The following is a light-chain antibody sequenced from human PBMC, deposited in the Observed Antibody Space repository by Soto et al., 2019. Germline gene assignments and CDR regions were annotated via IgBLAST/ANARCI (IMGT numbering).Light chain of an antibody. V-gene: IGKV3-20*01. CDR2: GAS. CDR3: QQYGSSPRT. J-gene: IGKJ1*01. Sequence: EIVLTQSPGTLSLSPGERATLSCRASQRVSSNYLAWYQQKPGQAPRLLIYGASSRATGIPDRFSGSGSGTEFILTISRPEPEDFAVFYCQQYGSSPRTFGQGTKVEI. CDR1: QRVSSNY.